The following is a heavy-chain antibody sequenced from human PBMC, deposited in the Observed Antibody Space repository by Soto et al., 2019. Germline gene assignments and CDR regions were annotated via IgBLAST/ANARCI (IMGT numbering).Heavy chain of an antibody. CDR3: AKDRRPNHYYGMDV. D-gene: IGHD6-25*01. CDR1: GFTVSSYG. V-gene: IGHV3-30*18. CDR2: ISYDGSNK. J-gene: IGHJ6*02. Sequence: QVQLEESGGGVVQPGRSLRLSCAASGFTVSSYGMHWVRQAPGKGLEWVAVISYDGSNKYYADSVKGRFTISRDNSKNTLYLQMNSLRAEDTAVYYCAKDRRPNHYYGMDVWGQGTTVTVSS.